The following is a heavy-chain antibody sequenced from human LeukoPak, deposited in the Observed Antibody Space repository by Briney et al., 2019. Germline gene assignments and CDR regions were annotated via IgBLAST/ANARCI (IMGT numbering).Heavy chain of an antibody. J-gene: IGHJ4*02. D-gene: IGHD6-19*01. Sequence: GGSLRPSCAASGFTFSSYAMHWVRQAPGKGLEWVAVISYDGSNKYYADFVKGRFTISRDNSKNTLYLQMNSLRAEDTAVYYCAREGGWYGEKDYFDYWGQGTLVTVSS. V-gene: IGHV3-30*04. CDR3: AREGGWYGEKDYFDY. CDR1: GFTFSSYA. CDR2: ISYDGSNK.